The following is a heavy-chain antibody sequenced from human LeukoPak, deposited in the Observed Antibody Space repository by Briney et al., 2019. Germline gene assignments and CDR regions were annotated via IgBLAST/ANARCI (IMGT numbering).Heavy chain of an antibody. J-gene: IGHJ6*02. CDR3: ARLTRIAAAGTYNAGLYYPMDV. CDR2: VHRSGSA. D-gene: IGHD6-13*01. V-gene: IGHV4-34*01. CDR1: GGSLSGYY. Sequence: PSDTLSLPCAVYGGSLSGYYWSWIRQPPGQGLEWIEGVHRSGSANYKTSLKSRATISVDASKSQFSLRLSSVTAADTAVYYCARLTRIAAAGTYNAGLYYPMDVWGQGATVTVSS.